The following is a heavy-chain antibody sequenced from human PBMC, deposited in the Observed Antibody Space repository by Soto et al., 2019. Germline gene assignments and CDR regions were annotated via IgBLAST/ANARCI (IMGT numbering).Heavy chain of an antibody. CDR2: IRDRAYNYAT. J-gene: IGHJ4*02. D-gene: IGHD3-10*01. CDR1: GFVFKDSS. V-gene: IGHV3-73*01. CDR3: TRLISAAQDY. Sequence: AGGSLRLSCAASGFVFKDSSIHWVRQASGKGLEWVGRIRDRAYNYATAYSASVKGRFTISRDDSSNTAFLQMNSLKTEDTAIYYCTRLISAAQDYWGQGTLVTVS.